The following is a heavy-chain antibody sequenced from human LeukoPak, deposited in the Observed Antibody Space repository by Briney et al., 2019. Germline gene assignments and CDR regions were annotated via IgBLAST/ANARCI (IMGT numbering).Heavy chain of an antibody. D-gene: IGHD3-10*01. CDR2: MNANSGDT. Sequence: GASVKVSCKASGYTFTSYDINWVRQATGQGLEWMGWMNANSGDTGYAQNFQGRVTMTRNTSISTAYMELSSLRSEDTAIYYCARGGTYLPFGYWGQGTLLTVSS. CDR3: ARGGTYLPFGY. J-gene: IGHJ4*02. CDR1: GYTFTSYD. V-gene: IGHV1-8*01.